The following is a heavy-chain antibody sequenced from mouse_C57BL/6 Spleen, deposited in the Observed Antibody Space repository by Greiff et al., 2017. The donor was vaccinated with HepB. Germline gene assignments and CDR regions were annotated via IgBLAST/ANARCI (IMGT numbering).Heavy chain of an antibody. V-gene: IGHV1-15*01. J-gene: IGHJ1*03. CDR2: IDPETGGT. CDR1: GYTFTDYE. Sequence: VKLVESGAELVRPGASVTLSCKASGYTFTDYEMHWVKQTPVHGLEWIGAIDPETGGTAYNQKFKGKAILTADKSSSTAYMELRSLTSEDSAVYYCTAYYGSTYWYFDVWGTGTTVTVSS. CDR3: TAYYGSTYWYFDV. D-gene: IGHD1-1*01.